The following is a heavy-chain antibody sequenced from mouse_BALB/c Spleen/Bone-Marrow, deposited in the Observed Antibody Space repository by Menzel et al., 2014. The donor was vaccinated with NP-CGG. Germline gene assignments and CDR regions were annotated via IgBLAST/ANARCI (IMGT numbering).Heavy chain of an antibody. Sequence: DVQLVESGGDLVRPGGSLKLSCAAPGFTFSNYALSWVRQTPEKRLEWVASISTGGSAYYLDSVKGRFTISRDSARNILYLQMSSLRSEDTAMYYCARNYYGSFAYWSQGTLVTVSA. J-gene: IGHJ3*01. V-gene: IGHV5-6-5*01. CDR2: ISTGGSA. CDR1: GFTFSNYA. CDR3: ARNYYGSFAY. D-gene: IGHD1-1*01.